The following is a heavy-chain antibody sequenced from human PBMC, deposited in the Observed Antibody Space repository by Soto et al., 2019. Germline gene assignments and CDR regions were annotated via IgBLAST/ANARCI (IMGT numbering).Heavy chain of an antibody. Sequence: SVKVSCKASGGTFSSYAISWLRQAPGQGLEWMGGIIPIFGTANYAQKFQGRVTITADKSTSTAYMELSSLRSEDTAVYYCARYGSGGDAFDIWGQGTMVTVSS. J-gene: IGHJ3*02. D-gene: IGHD3-10*01. CDR3: ARYGSGGDAFDI. CDR2: IIPIFGTA. CDR1: GGTFSSYA. V-gene: IGHV1-69*06.